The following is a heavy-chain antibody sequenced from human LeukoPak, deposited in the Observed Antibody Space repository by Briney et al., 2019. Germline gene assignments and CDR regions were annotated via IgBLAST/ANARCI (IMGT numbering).Heavy chain of an antibody. J-gene: IGHJ4*02. Sequence: PGRSLRLSCAASGFTFDDYAMHWVRQAPAKGLEWVSGISWNSGSIGYADSVKGRFTIPRDNAKNSLYLQMNSLRAEDMALYYCARVGTTGGFDYWGQGTLVTVSS. CDR2: ISWNSGSI. CDR3: ARVGTTGGFDY. CDR1: GFTFDDYA. D-gene: IGHD1-1*01. V-gene: IGHV3-9*03.